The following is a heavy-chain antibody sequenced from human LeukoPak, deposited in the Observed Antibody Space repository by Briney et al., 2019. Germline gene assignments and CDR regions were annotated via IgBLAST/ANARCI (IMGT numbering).Heavy chain of an antibody. CDR1: GFTFSSYA. D-gene: IGHD6-13*01. CDR3: AKREADSSSWYWNAEYFQH. Sequence: GGSLRLSCAASGFTFSSYAMSWVRQAPGKGLEWVSAISGSGGSTYYADSVKGRFTISRDNSKNTLCLQMNSLRAEDTAVYYCAKREADSSSWYWNAEYFQHWGQGTLVTVSS. CDR2: ISGSGGST. V-gene: IGHV3-23*01. J-gene: IGHJ1*01.